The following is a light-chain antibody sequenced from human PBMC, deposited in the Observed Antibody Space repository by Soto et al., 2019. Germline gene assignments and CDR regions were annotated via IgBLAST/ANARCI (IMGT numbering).Light chain of an antibody. CDR2: GAS. Sequence: ENVLTQSPGTLSLSAGERATLSCRASQTISSNYLAWYQQKPGQAPRLLIFGASYRATGIPDMFSGSCSVTNFTLTISRLESDDFVVYYCQQYGMAPPEFSFGPGTKVDIK. CDR1: QTISSNY. CDR3: QQYGMAPPEFS. J-gene: IGKJ3*01. V-gene: IGKV3-20*01.